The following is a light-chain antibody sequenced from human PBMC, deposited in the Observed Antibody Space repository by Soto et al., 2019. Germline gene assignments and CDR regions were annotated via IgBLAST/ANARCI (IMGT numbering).Light chain of an antibody. V-gene: IGKV1-33*01. CDR3: QHYESLPLP. Sequence: DIQMTDSKCAVSASLGWVCTIACLASQDINNNLIWYQQKPGKAPKLLIYDASDLETGVPSRFSGSGSGTGFTFTISSLQPEDFATYYCQHYESLPLPFGQVTLLEFK. J-gene: IGKJ5*01. CDR2: DAS. CDR1: QDINNN.